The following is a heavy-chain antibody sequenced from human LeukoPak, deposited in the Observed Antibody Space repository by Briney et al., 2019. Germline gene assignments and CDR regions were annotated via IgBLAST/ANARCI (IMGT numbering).Heavy chain of an antibody. CDR1: GFTFSNYW. V-gene: IGHV3-7*01. J-gene: IGHJ4*02. CDR3: ARGLRYCSGGSCSY. CDR2: INQDGSEI. Sequence: PGGSLRLSCTASGFTFSNYWMSSVRQAPGKGLEWMANINQDGSEIYYVDSVKGRFTISRDNAKNSLYLQMNSLRAEDSAVYYCARGLRYCSGGSCSYWGQGTLLTVSS. D-gene: IGHD2-15*01.